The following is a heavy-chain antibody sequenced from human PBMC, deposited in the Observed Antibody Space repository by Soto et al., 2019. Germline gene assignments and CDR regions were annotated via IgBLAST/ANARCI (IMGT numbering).Heavy chain of an antibody. CDR1: GFTFSGSW. J-gene: IGHJ4*02. Sequence: EVQLVESGGGLVQPGGSLRLSCAASGFTFSGSWMHWVRQAPGKGLVWVSRINGDGSGTNYADFVKGRFTISRDDAKNTLFLQMNGLRAEDTAVYYCARGIFGSGTANDYWGQGTLVTVSS. CDR2: INGDGSGT. CDR3: ARGIFGSGTANDY. D-gene: IGHD3-10*01. V-gene: IGHV3-74*01.